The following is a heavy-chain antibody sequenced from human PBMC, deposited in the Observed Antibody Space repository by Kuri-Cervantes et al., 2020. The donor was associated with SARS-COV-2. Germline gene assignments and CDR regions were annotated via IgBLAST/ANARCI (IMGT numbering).Heavy chain of an antibody. D-gene: IGHD2-2*01. CDR2: ISSSSSYI. CDR3: ARDVNIVVVPAYYYGMDV. CDR1: GFTFSSYS. J-gene: IGHJ6*02. V-gene: IGHV3-21*01. Sequence: GGSLRLSCAASGFTFSSYSMNWVRQAPGKGLEWVSSISSSSSYIYYADSVEGRFTISRDNAKNSLYLQMNSLRAEDTAVYYCARDVNIVVVPAYYYGMDVWGQGTTVTVSS.